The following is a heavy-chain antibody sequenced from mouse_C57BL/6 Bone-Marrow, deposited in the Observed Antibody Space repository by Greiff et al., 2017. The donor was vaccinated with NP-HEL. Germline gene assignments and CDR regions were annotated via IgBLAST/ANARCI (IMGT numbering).Heavy chain of an antibody. Sequence: EVQGVESGPELVKPGASVKISCKASGYSFTGYYMNWVKQSPEKSLEWIGEINPSTGGTTYNQKFKGKATLTVDTSSSTAYMQLSSLTSEGSAVYYCASGGLVVADYWGQGTTLTVSS. J-gene: IGHJ2*01. CDR1: GYSFTGYY. CDR2: INPSTGGT. V-gene: IGHV1-42*01. CDR3: ASGGLVVADY. D-gene: IGHD1-1*01.